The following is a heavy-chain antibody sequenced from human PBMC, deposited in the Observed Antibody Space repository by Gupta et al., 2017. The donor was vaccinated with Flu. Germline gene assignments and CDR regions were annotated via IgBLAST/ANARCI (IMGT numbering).Heavy chain of an antibody. CDR3: ARSIMITFGGVPGAFDI. D-gene: IGHD3-16*01. CDR1: GFTFSSYG. Sequence: QVQLVESGGGVVQPGRSLRLSCAASGFTFSSYGMHWVRQAPGKGLEWVAVIWYDGSNKYYADSVKGRVTISRDNSKNTLYLQMNSLRAEDTAVYYCARSIMITFGGVPGAFDIWGQGTMVTVSS. V-gene: IGHV3-33*01. J-gene: IGHJ3*02. CDR2: IWYDGSNK.